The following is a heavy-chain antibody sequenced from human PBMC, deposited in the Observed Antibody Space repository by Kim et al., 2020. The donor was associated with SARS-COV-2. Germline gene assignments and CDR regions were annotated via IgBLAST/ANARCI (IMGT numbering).Heavy chain of an antibody. CDR2: ISWNSGSI. D-gene: IGHD6-19*01. CDR1: GFTFDDYA. J-gene: IGHJ4*02. Sequence: GGSLRLSCAASGFTFDDYALHWVRQAPGKGLEWVSGISWNSGSIGYADSVKGRFTISRDKAKNSLYLQMNSLRAEDTALYYCAKDVGSGWFYYFDYWGQG. CDR3: AKDVGSGWFYYFDY. V-gene: IGHV3-9*01.